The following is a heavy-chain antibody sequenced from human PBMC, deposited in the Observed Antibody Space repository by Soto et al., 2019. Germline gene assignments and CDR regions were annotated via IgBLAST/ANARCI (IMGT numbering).Heavy chain of an antibody. CDR3: SRDFASGGYDF. V-gene: IGHV3-53*01. CDR1: GFSVSSTY. J-gene: IGHJ4*02. Sequence: GGSLRLSCAASGFSVSSTYMSWFRQAPGKGLEWVSTLSDGGSSHYADSVTGRFSVSRDNSKNTLYLQMSGLRADDTAIYYCSRDFASGGYDFRGQGTQVTVYS. CDR2: LSDGGSS. D-gene: IGHD5-12*01.